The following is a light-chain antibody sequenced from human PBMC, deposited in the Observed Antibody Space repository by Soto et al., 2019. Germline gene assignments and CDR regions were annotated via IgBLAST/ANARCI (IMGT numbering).Light chain of an antibody. CDR2: GVS. Sequence: ALTQPASVSGSPGQSFTISCSGTRSDIGSYNYVAWYQQFPGKTPKILIYGVSNRPSGVSSRFSGSKSGNTASLTISGLQAEDEADYYCISYTGSSTSYVFGSGTKVTVL. CDR1: RSDIGSYNY. V-gene: IGLV2-14*01. CDR3: ISYTGSSTSYV. J-gene: IGLJ1*01.